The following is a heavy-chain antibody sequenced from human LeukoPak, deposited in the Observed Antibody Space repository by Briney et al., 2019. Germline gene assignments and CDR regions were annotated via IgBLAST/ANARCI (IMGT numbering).Heavy chain of an antibody. V-gene: IGHV4-59*01. CDR3: ARSLWYYDS. J-gene: IGHJ4*02. CDR2: IYYSGST. D-gene: IGHD3-22*01. Sequence: SETLSLTCTVSGGSISSYYWSWIRQPPGKGLEWIGYIYYSGSTNYNPSLKSRVIISVDTSKNQFSLKLSSVTAADTAVYYCARSLWYYDSWGQGTLVTVSS. CDR1: GGSISSYY.